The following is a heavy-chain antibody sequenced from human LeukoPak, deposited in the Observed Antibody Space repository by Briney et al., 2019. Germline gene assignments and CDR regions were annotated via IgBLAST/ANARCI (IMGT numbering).Heavy chain of an antibody. D-gene: IGHD3-3*01. CDR1: GYTFTSYD. Sequence: ASVKVSCKASGYTFTSYDINWVRQATGQGLEWMGWMNPNSGNTGYAQKFQGRVTMTRNTSISTAYMDLSSLRAEDTAVYYCAKETIFLNWFDPWGQGTLVTVSS. CDR3: AKETIFLNWFDP. J-gene: IGHJ5*02. CDR2: MNPNSGNT. V-gene: IGHV1-8*01.